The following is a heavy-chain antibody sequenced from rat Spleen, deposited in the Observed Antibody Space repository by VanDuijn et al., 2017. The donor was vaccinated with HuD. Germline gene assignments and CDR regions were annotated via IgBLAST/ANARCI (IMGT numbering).Heavy chain of an antibody. CDR3: TRLYYSNWFAY. J-gene: IGHJ3*01. V-gene: IGHV5-31*01. CDR2: ISYGGSTT. CDR1: GFTFNNYW. D-gene: IGHD1-1*01. Sequence: EVQLMESGGGLVQPGRSLKLSCVASGFTFNNYWMTWIRQAPGKGLEWVASISYGGSTTYYEDSVKGRFTISRDNAKRTLYLQMDSLRSEDTATYYCTRLYYSNWFAYWGQGTLVTVSS.